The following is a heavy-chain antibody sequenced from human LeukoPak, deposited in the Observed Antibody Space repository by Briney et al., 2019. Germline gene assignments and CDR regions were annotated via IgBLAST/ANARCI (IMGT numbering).Heavy chain of an antibody. J-gene: IGHJ4*02. V-gene: IGHV3-53*01. CDR3: ATRVPSGYLDY. D-gene: IGHD3-22*01. CDR1: GFTVSSNY. CDR2: IYSGGST. Sequence: PGRSLRLSCAASGFTVSSNYMSWVRQAPGKGLEWVSVIYSGGSTYYADSVKGRFTISRDNSKNTLYLQMNSLRAEDTAVYYCATRVPSGYLDYWGQGTLVTVSS.